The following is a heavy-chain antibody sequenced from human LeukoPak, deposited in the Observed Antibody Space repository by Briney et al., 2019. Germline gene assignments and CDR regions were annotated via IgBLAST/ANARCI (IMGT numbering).Heavy chain of an antibody. V-gene: IGHV3-11*04. CDR3: ARNYYYYYMDV. J-gene: IGHJ6*03. CDR1: GFTFSSYA. Sequence: KTGGSLRLSCAASGFTFSSYAMSWIRQAPGKGLEWVSYISSSGSTIYYADSVKGRFTISRDNAKNSLYLQMNSLRAEDTAVYYCARNYYYYYMDVWGKGTTVTVSS. CDR2: ISSSGSTI.